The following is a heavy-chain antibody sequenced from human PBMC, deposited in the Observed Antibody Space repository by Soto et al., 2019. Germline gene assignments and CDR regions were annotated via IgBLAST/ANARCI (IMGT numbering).Heavy chain of an antibody. Sequence: EVQLVESGGGLVKPGGSLRLSCAASGFTFSSYSMNWVRQAPGKGLEWVSSISSSSSYIYYADSVKGRFTISRDNAKNSLYLQMNSLRAEDTAVYYCARDAPYDSSGYYRHDAFDIWGQGTMVTVSS. CDR2: ISSSSSYI. CDR1: GFTFSSYS. V-gene: IGHV3-21*01. J-gene: IGHJ3*02. D-gene: IGHD3-22*01. CDR3: ARDAPYDSSGYYRHDAFDI.